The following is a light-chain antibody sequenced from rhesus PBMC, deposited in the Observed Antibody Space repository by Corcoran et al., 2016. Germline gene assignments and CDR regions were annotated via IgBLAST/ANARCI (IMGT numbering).Light chain of an antibody. V-gene: IGKV1-38*01. J-gene: IGKJ4*01. Sequence: DIQLTQSPSSLSASVGDRITITCRASQDIRSYLAWYQQKSGKAPKLLIYDASNLQSGVPSRFSGSGSGTEFTLTISSLQPENFATYYCQQHNSYPLTFGGGTKVEIK. CDR2: DAS. CDR1: QDIRSY. CDR3: QQHNSYPLT.